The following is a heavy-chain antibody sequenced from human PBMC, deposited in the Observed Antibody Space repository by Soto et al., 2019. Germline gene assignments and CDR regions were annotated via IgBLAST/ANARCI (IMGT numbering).Heavy chain of an antibody. CDR2: VTSDGSGT. CDR1: GFTFSNYW. J-gene: IGHJ5*02. V-gene: IGHV3-74*01. CDR3: ARNWFDP. Sequence: EVQLVESGGGLVQPGGSLKLSCAASGFTFSNYWMHWVRQAPGKGLVWISYVTSDGSGTSYADSVKGRFTVSRDNAKNTLYLQMDSLRVEDTAVYYCARNWFDPWGQGTLVTVSS.